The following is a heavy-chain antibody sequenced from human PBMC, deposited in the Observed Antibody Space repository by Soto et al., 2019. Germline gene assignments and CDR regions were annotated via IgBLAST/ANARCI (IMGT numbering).Heavy chain of an antibody. J-gene: IGHJ4*02. CDR1: GYTFTHYY. D-gene: IGHD2-8*01. CDR2: INPSGGST. CDR3: ARPPFPGCINGVCYPCDH. Sequence: QVQLVQSGAEVKKPGASVKVSCKASGYTFTHYYIHWVRQAPGQGLEWMGMINPSGGSTSYAQNFQDRITMTRDTSTSTVYMELSSLRSEDTAVYYCARPPFPGCINGVCYPCDHWGQGTLVTVSS. V-gene: IGHV1-46*01.